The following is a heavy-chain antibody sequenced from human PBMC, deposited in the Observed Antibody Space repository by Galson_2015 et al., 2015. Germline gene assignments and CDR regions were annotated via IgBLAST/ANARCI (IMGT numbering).Heavy chain of an antibody. Sequence: SLRLSCAASGFTFNTYAIHWVRQAPGKGLEWVAVISSDGTNKYYGDSVRGRFTISRDNSRNTLFLQMNSLRSEDTAVYYCARDLGYCSTTTCYGNRGGLDPWGQGTLVTVSS. CDR3: ARDLGYCSTTTCYGNRGGLDP. V-gene: IGHV3-30*01. CDR2: ISSDGTNK. J-gene: IGHJ5*02. CDR1: GFTFNTYA. D-gene: IGHD2-2*01.